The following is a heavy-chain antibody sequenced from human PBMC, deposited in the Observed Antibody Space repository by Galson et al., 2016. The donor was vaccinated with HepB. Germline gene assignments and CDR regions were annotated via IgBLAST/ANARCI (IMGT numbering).Heavy chain of an antibody. CDR1: GFAFGSHW. CDR3: ARRAYSTSRFLDH. D-gene: IGHD1-26*01. V-gene: IGHV3-74*01. J-gene: IGHJ4*02. CDR2: INSDGTIS. Sequence: SLRLSCAASGFAFGSHWMHWVRQVPGKGLVWVSRINSDGTISNYADPVKGRFTISRDESTNMLYLQMDSLRVDDTAVYYWARRAYSTSRFLDHWGQGTLVSVSA.